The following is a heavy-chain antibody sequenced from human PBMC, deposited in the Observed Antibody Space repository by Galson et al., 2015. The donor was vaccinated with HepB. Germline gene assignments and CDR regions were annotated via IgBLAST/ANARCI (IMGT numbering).Heavy chain of an antibody. Sequence: SVKVSCKASGYTFTSYGFSWVRQAPGQGLEWMGWISAYNANTNYAQSLQGRVTMTTDTSTSTAYMKLRSLRSDDTAIYYCARVIHGVLRGHLFDIWGQGTMVTVSS. CDR1: GYTFTSYG. J-gene: IGHJ3*02. D-gene: IGHD5/OR15-5a*01. CDR2: ISAYNANT. CDR3: ARVIHGVLRGHLFDI. V-gene: IGHV1-18*01.